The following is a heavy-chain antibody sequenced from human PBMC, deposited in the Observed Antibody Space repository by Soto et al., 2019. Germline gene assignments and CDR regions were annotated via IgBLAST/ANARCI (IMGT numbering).Heavy chain of an antibody. Sequence: PSETLSLTCTVSGDSTTSSDWYWGWIRQPPGKGLEWIASIYYSGSTYYYNPSLKSRVTISLDTSKKQLSLKLTSVTAADTAVYYCAKKATFWGPWAWGQGTLVTVSS. J-gene: IGHJ5*02. CDR2: IYYSGSTY. V-gene: IGHV4-39*01. D-gene: IGHD3-16*01. CDR1: GDSTTSSDWY. CDR3: AKKATFWGPWA.